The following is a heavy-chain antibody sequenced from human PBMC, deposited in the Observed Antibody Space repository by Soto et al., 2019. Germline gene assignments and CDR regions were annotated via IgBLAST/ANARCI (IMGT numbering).Heavy chain of an antibody. Sequence: VQLVESGGGVVQPGRSLRLSCAASGFTFSDYAMHWVRQAPGKGLEWVAVVSHDGRNTHYADSVKGRFTISRDSSKNTVSLEMNSVGSEDTAVYYCSEGGRQWVVTSDFNYWGQGSRVTVSS. J-gene: IGHJ4*02. D-gene: IGHD6-19*01. CDR1: GFTFSDYA. V-gene: IGHV3-30*03. CDR3: SEGGRQWVVTSDFNY. CDR2: VSHDGRNT.